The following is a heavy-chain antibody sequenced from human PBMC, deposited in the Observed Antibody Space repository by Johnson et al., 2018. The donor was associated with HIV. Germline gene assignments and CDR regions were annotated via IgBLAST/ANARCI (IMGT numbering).Heavy chain of an antibody. CDR1: GFTFDDYA. Sequence: VQLVESEGGLVQPGRSLRLSCTVSGFTFDDYAMHWVRQAPGKGLVWVSRINSDGSSTRYADSVKGRFTISRDNAKNSLYLQMNSLRAEDTAVYYCARERLRAGAFDIWGQGTMVTVSS. CDR2: INSDGSST. D-gene: IGHD6-13*01. V-gene: IGHV3-9*01. J-gene: IGHJ3*02. CDR3: ARERLRAGAFDI.